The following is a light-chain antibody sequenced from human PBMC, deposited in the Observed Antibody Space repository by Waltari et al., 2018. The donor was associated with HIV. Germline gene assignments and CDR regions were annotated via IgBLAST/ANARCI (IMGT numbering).Light chain of an antibody. J-gene: IGLJ1*01. CDR1: SSDVVGCNY. CDR2: DVS. CDR3: CSYAGLKV. Sequence: QSALPQPRAGSGSPGKSVTISGTGTSSDVVGCNYVAWYQHHPGKASKLMIYDVSKPPSGVPDRFSGSKSGNTASLTISGLQAEDEADYYCCSYAGLKVFGTGTKVTVL. V-gene: IGLV2-11*02.